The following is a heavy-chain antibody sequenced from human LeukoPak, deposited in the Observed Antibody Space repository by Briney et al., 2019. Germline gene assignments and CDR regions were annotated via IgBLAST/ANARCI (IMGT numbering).Heavy chain of an antibody. V-gene: IGHV3-49*04. Sequence: GGSLRLSCTTSGLTFGYNAVSWVRQAPGKGLEWVGSIRSKTYGGTGDYAASVKGRFTISRDNSKNTLYLRMNSLRAEDTAVYYCARDFELSHWGQGTLVTVSS. CDR3: ARDFELSH. CDR1: GLTFGYNA. J-gene: IGHJ4*02. CDR2: IRSKTYGGTG. D-gene: IGHD3-16*02.